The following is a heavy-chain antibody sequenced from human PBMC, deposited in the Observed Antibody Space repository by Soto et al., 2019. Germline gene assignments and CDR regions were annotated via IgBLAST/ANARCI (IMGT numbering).Heavy chain of an antibody. D-gene: IGHD2-2*01. V-gene: IGHV1-69*05. CDR1: GGTFSSYA. CDR3: ARHVPAAGYYYGMDV. J-gene: IGHJ6*02. Sequence: QVQLVQSGAEVKKPGSSVKVSCKASGGTFSSYAIGWVRQAPGQGLEWMGGIIPIFGTANYAQKFQGRVTXTXXXSXXTAYMELSSLRSEDTAVYYCARHVPAAGYYYGMDVWGQGTTVTVSS. CDR2: IIPIFGTA.